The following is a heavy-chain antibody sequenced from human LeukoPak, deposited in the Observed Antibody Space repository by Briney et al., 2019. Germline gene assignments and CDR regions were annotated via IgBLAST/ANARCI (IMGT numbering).Heavy chain of an antibody. J-gene: IGHJ6*03. CDR2: ISAYNGNT. CDR3: ARVVCGTGTPQSYYYYYMDV. D-gene: IGHD1-1*01. Sequence: ASVKVSCKASGYTFTSYGISWVRQAPGQGLEWMGWISAYNGNTNYAQKLQGRVTMTTDTSTSTAYMELRSLRSDDTAVYYCARVVCGTGTPQSYYYYYMDVWGKGTTVTVSS. V-gene: IGHV1-18*01. CDR1: GYTFTSYG.